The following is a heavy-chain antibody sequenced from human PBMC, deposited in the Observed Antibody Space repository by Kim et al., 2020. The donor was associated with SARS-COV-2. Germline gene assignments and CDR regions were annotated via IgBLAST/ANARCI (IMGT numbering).Heavy chain of an antibody. J-gene: IGHJ2*01. CDR3: ARLYYYGSGWYFDL. D-gene: IGHD3-10*01. V-gene: IGHV4-39*01. Sequence: NPSLKSRVTISVDTSKNQFSLKLSSVTAADTAVYYCARLYYYGSGWYFDLWGRGTLVTVSS.